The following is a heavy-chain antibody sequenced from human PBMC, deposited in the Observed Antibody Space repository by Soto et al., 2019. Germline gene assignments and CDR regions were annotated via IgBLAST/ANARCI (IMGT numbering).Heavy chain of an antibody. V-gene: IGHV3-23*01. Sequence: GGSLRLSCASSGFSFVSYALSWVRQAPGKGLEWVSTISGSDGKTFYADSVKGRFSISRDTSQSTLYLQMNSLRADDTAMYYCARWSYLDYWGQGTRVTVPQ. CDR1: GFSFVSYA. CDR3: ARWSYLDY. J-gene: IGHJ4*02. D-gene: IGHD3-3*01. CDR2: ISGSDGKT.